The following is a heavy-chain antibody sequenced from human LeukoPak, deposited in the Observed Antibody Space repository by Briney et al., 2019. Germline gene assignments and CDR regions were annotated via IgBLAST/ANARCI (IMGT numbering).Heavy chain of an antibody. CDR3: ARDLAYYYDSSGLGAFDI. D-gene: IGHD3-22*01. V-gene: IGHV3-53*04. CDR2: IYSGGST. CDR1: GFTVSSNY. J-gene: IGHJ3*02. Sequence: PGRSLRLSCAASGFTVSSNYMSWVRQAPGKGLEWVSVIYSGGSTYYADSVKGRFTISRHNSKNTLYLQMNSLRAEDTAVYYCARDLAYYYDSSGLGAFDIWGQGTMVTVSS.